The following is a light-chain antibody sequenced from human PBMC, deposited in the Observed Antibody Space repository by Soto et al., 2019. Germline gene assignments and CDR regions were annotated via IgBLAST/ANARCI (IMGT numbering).Light chain of an antibody. V-gene: IGLV1-40*01. CDR1: NSNIGAGYD. CDR3: QSYGDSLSGYV. CDR2: GNS. J-gene: IGLJ1*01. Sequence: VLTQPRSVSWSPGQRVTISCTGSNSNIGAGYDVHWYQQLPGTAPKLLIYGNSNRPSGVPDRFSGPKSGTSASLTITGLQAEDEADYYCQSYGDSLSGYVFGTGTRSPS.